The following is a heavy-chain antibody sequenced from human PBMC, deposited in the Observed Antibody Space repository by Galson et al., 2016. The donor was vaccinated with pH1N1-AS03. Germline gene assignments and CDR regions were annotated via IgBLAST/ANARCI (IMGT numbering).Heavy chain of an antibody. Sequence: SLRLSCAASGFTFSSFGMHWVRQAPGKGLEWVAFIRFDGSVRFYADSVKGRFTISRDDSKNTLYLQMNSLRAEDTAVYFCAKVSAGSSSYNYFDHWGQGTLVIVSS. CDR2: IRFDGSVR. V-gene: IGHV3-30*02. CDR1: GFTFSSFG. J-gene: IGHJ4*02. CDR3: AKVSAGSSSYNYFDH. D-gene: IGHD2-2*01.